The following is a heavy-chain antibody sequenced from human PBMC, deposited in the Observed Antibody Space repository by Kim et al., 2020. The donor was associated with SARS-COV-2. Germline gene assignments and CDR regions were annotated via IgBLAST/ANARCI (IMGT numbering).Heavy chain of an antibody. V-gene: IGHV1-18*01. J-gene: IGHJ4*02. CDR1: GYTFTSYG. Sequence: ASVKVSCKASGYTFTSYGISWVRQAPGQGLEWMGWISAYNGNTNYAQKLQGRVTMTTDTSTSTAYMELRSLRSDDTAVYYCARDQGIAVAATGVYWGQGTLVTVSS. CDR3: ARDQGIAVAATGVY. CDR2: ISAYNGNT. D-gene: IGHD6-19*01.